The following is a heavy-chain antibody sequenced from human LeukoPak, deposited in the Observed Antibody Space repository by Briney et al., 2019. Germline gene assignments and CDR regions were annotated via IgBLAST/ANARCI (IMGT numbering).Heavy chain of an antibody. V-gene: IGHV1-46*01. Sequence: ASVKVSCKASGYTFTSYYMHWVRQAPGQGLEWMGIINPSGGSTSYAQKFQGRVTMTRDTSTSTVYMELSRLRSDDTAVYYCAAFSPDGNDSSGLDAFDIWGQGTMVTVSS. CDR2: INPSGGST. CDR1: GYTFTSYY. CDR3: AAFSPDGNDSSGLDAFDI. D-gene: IGHD3-22*01. J-gene: IGHJ3*02.